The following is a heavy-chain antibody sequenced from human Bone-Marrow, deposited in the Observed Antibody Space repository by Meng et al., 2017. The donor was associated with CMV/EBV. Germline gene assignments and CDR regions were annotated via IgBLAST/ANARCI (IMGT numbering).Heavy chain of an antibody. Sequence: ASVKVSCKASGYTFTGYYMYWVRQAPGQGLEWMGWINPNSGGTNYAQEFQGRVTMTRDTSISTAYMELSSLRSDDTAVYYCARRVGGSFHYGMDVWGQGTTVTVSS. CDR1: GYTFTGYY. CDR3: ARRVGGSFHYGMDV. V-gene: IGHV1-2*02. D-gene: IGHD1-26*01. J-gene: IGHJ6*02. CDR2: INPNSGGT.